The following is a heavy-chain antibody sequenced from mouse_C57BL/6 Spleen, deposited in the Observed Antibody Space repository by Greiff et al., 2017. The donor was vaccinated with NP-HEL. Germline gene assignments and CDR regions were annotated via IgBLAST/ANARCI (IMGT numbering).Heavy chain of an antibody. CDR1: GYTFTDYN. CDR2: INPNNGGT. D-gene: IGHD1-1*01. J-gene: IGHJ1*03. CDR3: ARSTVVAHWYFDV. V-gene: IGHV1-18*01. Sequence: VQLKQSGPELVKPGASVKIPCKASGYTFTDYNMDWVKQSHGKSLEWIGDINPNNGGTIYNQKFKGKATLTVDKSSSTAYMELRSLTSEDTAVYYCARSTVVAHWYFDVWGTGTTVTVSS.